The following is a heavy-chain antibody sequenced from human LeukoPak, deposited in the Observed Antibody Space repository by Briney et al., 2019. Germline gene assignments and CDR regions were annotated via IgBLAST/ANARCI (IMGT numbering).Heavy chain of an antibody. D-gene: IGHD2-21*02. J-gene: IGHJ4*02. Sequence: GGSLRLSCATSGFIFNNYDPHWVRQAPGKGLEWLATISRDGKRQFYADSGKGRFTISRDDSRNTLYLQMNSLRPEDTAVYYCARDRLNRAYCGDDCYSAAFDYWGQGTLVTVSS. CDR2: ISRDGKRQ. V-gene: IGHV3-30*03. CDR3: ARDRLNRAYCGDDCYSAAFDY. CDR1: GFIFNNYD.